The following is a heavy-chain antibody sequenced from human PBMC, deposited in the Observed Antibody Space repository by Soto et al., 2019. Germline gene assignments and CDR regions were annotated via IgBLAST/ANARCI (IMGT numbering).Heavy chain of an antibody. Sequence: QVQLVQSGAEVKKPGASVKVSCKASGYTFTSYDINWVRQATGQGLEWMGWMNPNSGNTGYAQKFQGRVTMTRNTSISTAYMELSSLRSEDTAVYYCAREHSRSWFGYYYYGMDVWGQGTTVTVSS. CDR2: MNPNSGNT. CDR1: GYTFTSYD. J-gene: IGHJ6*02. V-gene: IGHV1-8*01. CDR3: AREHSRSWFGYYYYGMDV. D-gene: IGHD6-13*01.